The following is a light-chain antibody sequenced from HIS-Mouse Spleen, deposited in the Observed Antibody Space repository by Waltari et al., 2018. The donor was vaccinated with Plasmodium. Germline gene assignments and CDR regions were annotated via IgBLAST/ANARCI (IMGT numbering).Light chain of an antibody. CDR1: ALPKKY. CDR3: LSADSSGTYKV. J-gene: IGLJ3*02. CDR2: KDS. Sequence: SYELTQPPSVSVSLGQMARITCSGEALPKKYAYWNQQKPGQFPVLVIYKDSERPSGIPWGFAGSSSGTIVTLTISGVQAEDEADYYCLSADSSGTYKVFGGGTKLTVL. V-gene: IGLV3-16*01.